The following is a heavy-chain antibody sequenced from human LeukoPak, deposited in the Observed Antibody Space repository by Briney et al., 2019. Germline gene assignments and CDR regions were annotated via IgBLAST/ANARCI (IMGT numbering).Heavy chain of an antibody. D-gene: IGHD3-22*01. V-gene: IGHV1-2*02. CDR2: INPNSGGT. J-gene: IGHJ4*02. CDR1: GYTFTGYY. CDR3: ARAPMIVVVFPPRLDY. Sequence: ASVKVSCKTSGYTFTGYYMHWVRQAPGQGLEWMGWINPNSGGTNYAQKFQDRVTMTGDTSISTAYMERSRLTSDDTAVYYCARAPMIVVVFPPRLDYWGQGTLVTVSS.